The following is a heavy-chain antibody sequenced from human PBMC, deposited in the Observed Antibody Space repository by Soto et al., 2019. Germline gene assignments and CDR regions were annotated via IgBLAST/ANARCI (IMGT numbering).Heavy chain of an antibody. CDR2: ISYDVSNK. Sequence: RQSCSTGGPTLSFKIVYRVRPAPGRGLEWVALISYDVSNKYYADSVKGRVASSRDNSKNTLYLQMNSLRAEDTAVYYCTRGPGNYSSSSSFDCWGQGP. V-gene: IGHV3-30*09. CDR3: TRGPGNYSSSSSFDC. J-gene: IGHJ4*02. D-gene: IGHD6-6*01. CDR1: GPTLSFKI.